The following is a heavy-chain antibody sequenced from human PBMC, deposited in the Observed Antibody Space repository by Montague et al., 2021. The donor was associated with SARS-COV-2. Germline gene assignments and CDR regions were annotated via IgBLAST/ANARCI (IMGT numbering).Heavy chain of an antibody. J-gene: IGHJ3*02. CDR3: ARGALFYDSSGYDSDAFDM. V-gene: IGHV4-4*07. D-gene: IGHD3-22*01. Sequence: SNNYDPSLKSRVTISVDTYKNQFSLKLSSVTAADTDVYYCARGALFYDSSGYDSDAFDMWGQGTMVTV. CDR2: SN.